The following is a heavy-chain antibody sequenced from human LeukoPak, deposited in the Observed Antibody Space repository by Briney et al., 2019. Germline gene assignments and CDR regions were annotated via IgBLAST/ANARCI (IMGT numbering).Heavy chain of an antibody. Sequence: PSETLSLTCTVSGGSISSSSYYWGWIRQPPGKGLEWIGSIYYSGSTYYNPSLKSRVTISVDTSKNQFSLKLSSVTVADTAVYYCARRPFAEMDRNWFDPWGQGTLVTVSS. J-gene: IGHJ5*02. CDR3: ARRPFAEMDRNWFDP. CDR2: IYYSGST. D-gene: IGHD2-2*03. CDR1: GGSISSSSYY. V-gene: IGHV4-39*01.